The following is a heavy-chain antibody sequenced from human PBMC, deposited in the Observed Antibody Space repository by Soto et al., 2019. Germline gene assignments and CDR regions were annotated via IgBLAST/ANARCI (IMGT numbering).Heavy chain of an antibody. Sequence: QVQLQESGPGLVKPSQTLSLTCTVSGGSISSGGYYWSWIRQHPGKGLEWIGYIYYSGSTYYNPSLTSRVTISVDTSKNQFSLKLSSVTAADTAVYYCARVVVVTAIPLLDYWGQGTLVTVSS. CDR1: GGSISSGGYY. CDR3: ARVVVVTAIPLLDY. D-gene: IGHD2-21*02. J-gene: IGHJ4*02. CDR2: IYYSGST. V-gene: IGHV4-31*03.